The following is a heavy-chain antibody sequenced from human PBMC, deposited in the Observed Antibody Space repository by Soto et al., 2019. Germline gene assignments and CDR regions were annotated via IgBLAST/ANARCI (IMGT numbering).Heavy chain of an antibody. V-gene: IGHV3-49*03. J-gene: IGHJ4*02. CDR2: IRSKAHGGTT. D-gene: IGHD6-19*01. CDR3: TAEVGSGWPQLIY. CDR1: GFIFSIYT. Sequence: SLTLFCIASGFIFSIYTLCTFPPAAGMGLEWVGFIRSKAHGGTTEYAAYVKGSFTISRDDSKSIAYLQMSSLKTEDSVVYYCTAEVGSGWPQLIYWCQGTLVTVSA.